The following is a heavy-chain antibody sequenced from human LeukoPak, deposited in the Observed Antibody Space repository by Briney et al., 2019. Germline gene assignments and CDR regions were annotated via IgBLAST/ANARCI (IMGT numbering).Heavy chain of an antibody. CDR2: IIPILGIA. D-gene: IGHD4-23*01. CDR3: ARDRGTVVTPLDY. J-gene: IGHJ4*02. CDR1: GGTFSSYT. V-gene: IGHV1-69*04. Sequence: ASVKVSCKASGGTFSSYTISWVRQAPGQGLEWMGRIIPILGIANYAQKFQGRVTITADTSTSTAYMELRSLRSDDTAVYYCARDRGTVVTPLDYWGQGTLVTVSS.